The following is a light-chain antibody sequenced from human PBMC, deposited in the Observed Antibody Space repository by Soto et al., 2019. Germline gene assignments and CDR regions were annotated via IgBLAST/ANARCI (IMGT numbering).Light chain of an antibody. Sequence: IQMTQSPSSLSASVGDRVTITCRASQSISSYLNWYQQKPGKAPKLLIYAASRLQSGVPTRFSGSGAGTDFSLTISSLQPEDFATYYCQQSYSPPPITFGQGTRLEIK. CDR2: AAS. CDR1: QSISSY. CDR3: QQSYSPPPIT. J-gene: IGKJ5*01. V-gene: IGKV1-39*01.